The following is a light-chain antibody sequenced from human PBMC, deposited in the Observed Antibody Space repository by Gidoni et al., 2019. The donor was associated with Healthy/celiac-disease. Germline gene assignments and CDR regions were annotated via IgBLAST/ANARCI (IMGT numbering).Light chain of an antibody. Sequence: DIVMTRSPDSLAVSLGERATINSKSSQSVLYSSNNKNYLAWYQQKPGQPPKLLIYWASTRESGVPDRFSGSGSGTDFTLTISSLQAEDVAVYYCQQYYSTPWTFGQGTKVEIK. CDR3: QQYYSTPWT. CDR1: QSVLYSSNNKNY. J-gene: IGKJ1*01. V-gene: IGKV4-1*01. CDR2: WAS.